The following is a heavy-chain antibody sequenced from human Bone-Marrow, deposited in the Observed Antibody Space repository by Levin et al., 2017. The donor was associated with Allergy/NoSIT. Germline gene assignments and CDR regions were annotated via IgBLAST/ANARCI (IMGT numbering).Heavy chain of an antibody. CDR2: IYYSGST. D-gene: IGHD4-17*01. CDR1: GGSISSYY. CDR3: ARTGWVGDYPYYYYGMDG. V-gene: IGHV4-59*01. Sequence: PSETLSLTCTVSGGSISSYYWSWIRQPPGKGLEWIGYIYYSGSTNYNPSLKSRVTISVDTSKNQFSLKLSSVTAADTAVYYCARTGWVGDYPYYYYGMDGWGQGTTVTVSS. J-gene: IGHJ6*02.